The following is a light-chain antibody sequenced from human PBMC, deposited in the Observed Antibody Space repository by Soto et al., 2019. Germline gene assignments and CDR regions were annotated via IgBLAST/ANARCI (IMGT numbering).Light chain of an antibody. CDR3: AAWDDSLSGPV. Sequence: QSVLTQPSSASGTPGQRVTISCSGGSSNIGGNTAHWYQQFPGTAPKLLIYHNHQRPSGVPDRFSGSTSGTSASLAISGLQSEDEVMYYCAAWDDSLSGPVFGEGTKLTVL. V-gene: IGLV1-44*01. CDR2: HNH. CDR1: SSNIGGNT. J-gene: IGLJ2*01.